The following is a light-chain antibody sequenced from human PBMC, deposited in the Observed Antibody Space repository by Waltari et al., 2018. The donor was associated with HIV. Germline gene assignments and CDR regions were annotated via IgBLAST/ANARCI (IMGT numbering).Light chain of an antibody. J-gene: IGLJ1*01. CDR2: DVN. Sequence: HSALTQPRSVSGSPGQSVPISCAGSNSAVGSYGYVPRYHQQSGKAPQLILYDVNNRPSGVPPRFSGAKSGDTASLTISGLQAEDEGDFYCCSYGVSWSFVFGTGTRVTVL. CDR3: CSYGVSWSFV. V-gene: IGLV2-11*01. CDR1: NSAVGSYGY.